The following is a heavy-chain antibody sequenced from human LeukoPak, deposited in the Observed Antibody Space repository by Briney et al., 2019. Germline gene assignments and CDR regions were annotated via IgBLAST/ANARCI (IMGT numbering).Heavy chain of an antibody. D-gene: IGHD6-13*01. CDR1: GGTFSSYA. CDR2: IIPIFGTA. J-gene: IGHJ6*03. Sequence: GASVKVSCKASGGTFSSYAISWVRQAPGQGLEWMGGIIPIFGTANYAQKFQGRVTITADKSTSTAYMELSSLRSEDTAVYYCASFLYSSSWPAVNRSYYYMDVWGKGTTVTVSS. CDR3: ASFLYSSSWPAVNRSYYYMDV. V-gene: IGHV1-69*06.